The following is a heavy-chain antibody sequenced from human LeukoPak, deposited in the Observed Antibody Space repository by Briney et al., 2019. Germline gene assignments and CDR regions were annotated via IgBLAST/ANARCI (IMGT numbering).Heavy chain of an antibody. CDR3: ARDLDWILFDY. Sequence: GGSLRLSCAASGFTFSSYGMHWVRQVSGKGLVWVSRINSDGSDTYYADSVKGRFTISRDNAKNTLFLQMNSLSAEDTAVYYCARDLDWILFDYWGQGTLVTVSS. CDR1: GFTFSSYG. V-gene: IGHV3-74*01. J-gene: IGHJ4*02. D-gene: IGHD3-9*01. CDR2: INSDGSDT.